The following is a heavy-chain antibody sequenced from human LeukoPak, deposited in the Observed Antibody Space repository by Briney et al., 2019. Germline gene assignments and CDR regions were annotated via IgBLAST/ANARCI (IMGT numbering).Heavy chain of an antibody. V-gene: IGHV3-7*03. J-gene: IGHJ4*02. D-gene: IGHD4-17*01. CDR3: ARVLTVTNPPIDY. CDR2: IKQDGSAK. CDR1: GFTFSSYW. Sequence: PGGSLRLSCAASGFTFSSYWMSWVRQAPGKGLEWVANIKQDGSAKYYVDSVKGRFTISRDNAKNTLYLQMNSLRAEDTAGYYCARVLTVTNPPIDYWGLGTLVTVSS.